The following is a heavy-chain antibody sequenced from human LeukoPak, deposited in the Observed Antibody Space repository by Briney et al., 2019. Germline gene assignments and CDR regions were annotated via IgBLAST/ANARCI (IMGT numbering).Heavy chain of an antibody. D-gene: IGHD1-26*01. J-gene: IGHJ4*02. CDR2: ISYSGSA. CDR3: ASSRSGSFDY. V-gene: IGHV4-59*01. CDR1: GGSISSYY. Sequence: SETLSLTCIVSGGSISSYYWSWIRQSPGKGLEWIGYISYSGSANYNPSLKSRVTISVDTSKNQFSLKLSSVTAADTAVYYCASSRSGSFDYWGQGTLVTVSS.